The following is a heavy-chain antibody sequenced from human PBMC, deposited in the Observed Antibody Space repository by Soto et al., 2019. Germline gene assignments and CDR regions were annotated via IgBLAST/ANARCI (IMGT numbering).Heavy chain of an antibody. CDR1: GGTFSSYA. CDR3: ARHVPAAGYYYCMDV. V-gene: IGHV1-69*12. D-gene: IGHD2-2*01. Sequence: QVQLVQSGAEVKKPGSSVKVSCKASGGTFSSYAISWVRQAPGQGLEWMGGIIPIFGTANYAQKVQGRVTITADESTSTAYMEMSSLRAEDTAVYYCARHVPAAGYYYCMDVWGQGTTVTVSS. J-gene: IGHJ6*02. CDR2: IIPIFGTA.